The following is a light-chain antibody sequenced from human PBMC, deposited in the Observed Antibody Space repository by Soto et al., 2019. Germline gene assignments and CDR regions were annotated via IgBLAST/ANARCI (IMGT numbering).Light chain of an antibody. CDR3: QQYNNWPPP. Sequence: EIVMTQSPATLSVSPGERATLSCRASQSVSSNLAWYQQKPGQAPRLLIYGASTRATGIPARFSGSGSGTEFTLTISSLQSEDFTVYYCQQYNNWPPPFGGGNKVEIK. CDR1: QSVSSN. CDR2: GAS. J-gene: IGKJ4*01. V-gene: IGKV3-15*01.